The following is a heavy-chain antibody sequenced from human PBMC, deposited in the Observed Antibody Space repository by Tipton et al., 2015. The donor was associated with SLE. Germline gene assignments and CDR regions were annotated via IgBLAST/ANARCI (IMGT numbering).Heavy chain of an antibody. D-gene: IGHD3-10*01. CDR2: INHSGST. Sequence: TLSLTCAVYGGSFSDYFWTWIRQPPGKGLEWIGEINHSGSTNYNPSLKSRVTISVDTSKNQFSLKLSSVTAADTAVYYCARDLPVGSGSYSTPGVYAFDIWGQGTMVTVSS. V-gene: IGHV4-34*01. J-gene: IGHJ3*02. CDR1: GGSFSDYF. CDR3: ARDLPVGSGSYSTPGVYAFDI.